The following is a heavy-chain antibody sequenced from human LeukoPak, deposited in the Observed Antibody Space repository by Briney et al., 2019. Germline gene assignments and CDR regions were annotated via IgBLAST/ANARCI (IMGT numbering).Heavy chain of an antibody. J-gene: IGHJ6*03. V-gene: IGHV4-4*02. Sequence: SETLSLTCTVSGGSISSSNWWSWVRQPPGKGLEWIGRIFHTGTTDYKTSLKGRVTISVDKSKNQFSLKLTSVTAADTAVYYCARLTPTTLSLYYYYMDVWGKGTTVTVSS. CDR2: IFHTGTT. CDR1: GGSISSSNW. D-gene: IGHD2/OR15-2a*01. CDR3: ARLTPTTLSLYYYYMDV.